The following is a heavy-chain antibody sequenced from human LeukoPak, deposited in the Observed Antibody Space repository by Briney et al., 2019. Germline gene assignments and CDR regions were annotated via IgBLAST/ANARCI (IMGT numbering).Heavy chain of an antibody. CDR1: GGSISSSSYY. D-gene: IGHD1-26*01. Sequence: SETLSLTCTVSGGSISSSSYYWGWIRQPPGKGLEWIGSIYYSGSTYYNPSLKSRVTISVDTSKNQFSLKLSSVTAADTAVYYCAREWELLYFDYWGQGTLVTVSS. J-gene: IGHJ4*02. V-gene: IGHV4-39*02. CDR2: IYYSGST. CDR3: AREWELLYFDY.